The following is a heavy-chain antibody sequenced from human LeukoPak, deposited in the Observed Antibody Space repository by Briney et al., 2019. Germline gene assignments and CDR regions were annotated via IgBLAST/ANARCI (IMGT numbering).Heavy chain of an antibody. V-gene: IGHV4-59*01. CDR1: GGSISGGY. CDR3: ARTTRHYYGSGRNLTPWPAGLDV. Sequence: PSETLSLTCTVSGGSISGGYWSWIRQPPGKGLEWLGYSGSTKYNPSLKDRLTISTDTSKRHFSLTLSSVTDADTAVYYCARTTRHYYGSGRNLTPWPAGLDVWGQGITVTVS. D-gene: IGHD3-10*01. CDR2: SGST. J-gene: IGHJ6*02.